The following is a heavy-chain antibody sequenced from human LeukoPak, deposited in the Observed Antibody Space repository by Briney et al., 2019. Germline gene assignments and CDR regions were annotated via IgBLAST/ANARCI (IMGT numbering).Heavy chain of an antibody. CDR3: AREYGSVLGDY. CDR2: ISRSGDST. CDR1: GFSFSSYA. V-gene: IGHV3-23*01. D-gene: IGHD3-10*01. Sequence: GGSLRLSCAASGFSFSSYAMSWVRQAPGKGLEWVSVISRSGDSTYYADSVKGRFTISRDNSKNTLYLQMNSLRAEDTAVYYCAREYGSVLGDYWGQGTLVTVSS. J-gene: IGHJ4*02.